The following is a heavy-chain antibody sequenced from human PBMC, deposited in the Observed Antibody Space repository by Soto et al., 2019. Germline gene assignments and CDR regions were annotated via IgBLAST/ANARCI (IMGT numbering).Heavy chain of an antibody. Sequence: EVQLLESGGGLVQPGGSLRLSCAASGFTFSSYAMSWVRQAPGKGLEWVSAISGSGGSTYYAGSVQGRFTISRDNSKITLYLQMNSLRAEDTAVYYCAKTYYDSAPAGYWGQGTLVTVSS. CDR2: ISGSGGST. D-gene: IGHD3-22*01. CDR3: AKTYYDSAPAGY. J-gene: IGHJ4*02. V-gene: IGHV3-23*01. CDR1: GFTFSSYA.